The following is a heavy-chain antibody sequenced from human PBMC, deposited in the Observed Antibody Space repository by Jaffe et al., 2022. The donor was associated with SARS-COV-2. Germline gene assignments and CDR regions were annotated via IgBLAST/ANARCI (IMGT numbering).Heavy chain of an antibody. CDR3: ARAQILAVAGTRYYYGMDV. CDR2: ISSSSSYI. D-gene: IGHD6-19*01. V-gene: IGHV3-21*01. CDR1: GFTFSSYS. Sequence: EVQLVESGGGLVKPGGSLRLSCAASGFTFSSYSMNWVRQAPGKGLEWVSSISSSSSYIYYADSVKGRFTISRDNAKNSLYLQMNSLRAEDTAVYYCARAQILAVAGTRYYYGMDVWGQGTTVTVSS. J-gene: IGHJ6*02.